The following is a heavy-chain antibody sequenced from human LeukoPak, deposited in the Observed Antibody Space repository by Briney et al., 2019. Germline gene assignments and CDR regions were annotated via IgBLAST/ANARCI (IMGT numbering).Heavy chain of an antibody. V-gene: IGHV1-8*01. CDR3: ARRSTSRWLQLPPTNQYYFDY. J-gene: IGHJ4*02. CDR1: GYTFTSYD. Sequence: ASVKVSCKASGYTFTSYDINWVRQATGQGLEWMGWMNPNSGNTGYAQKFQGRVTMTRNTSISTAYMELSSLRSEDTAVYYCARRSTSRWLQLPPTNQYYFDYWGQGTLVTVSS. CDR2: MNPNSGNT. D-gene: IGHD5-24*01.